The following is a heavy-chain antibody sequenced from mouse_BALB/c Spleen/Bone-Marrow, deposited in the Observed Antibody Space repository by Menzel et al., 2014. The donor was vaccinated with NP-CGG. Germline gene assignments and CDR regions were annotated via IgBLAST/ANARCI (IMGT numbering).Heavy chain of an antibody. CDR2: ISTYYGDA. Sequence: QVQLQQSGAELVRPGVSVKISCKGSGYTFTDYAMHWVKRSHAKSLEWIGVISTYYGDASYNQKFKGKATMTVDKSSSTAYMELARLTSEDSDIYYCARRADSSGYVDAMDYWGQGTSVTVSS. D-gene: IGHD3-2*01. CDR3: ARRADSSGYVDAMDY. J-gene: IGHJ4*01. V-gene: IGHV1S137*01. CDR1: GYTFTDYA.